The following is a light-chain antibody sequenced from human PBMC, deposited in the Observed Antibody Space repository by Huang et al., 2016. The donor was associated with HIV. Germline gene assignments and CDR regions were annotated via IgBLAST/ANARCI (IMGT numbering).Light chain of an antibody. CDR2: AAS. CDR1: QSVNTN. Sequence: VMMSQSPATLAASPGERVTLSCGASQSVNTNLAWYQQKPGQPPRPLIYAASTRATGVPASFAGSGSGTEFTLTIDSLQSDDFAVYYCQQYNKWPPEYTFGQGTRLEIK. CDR3: QQYNKWPPEYT. J-gene: IGKJ2*01. V-gene: IGKV3-15*01.